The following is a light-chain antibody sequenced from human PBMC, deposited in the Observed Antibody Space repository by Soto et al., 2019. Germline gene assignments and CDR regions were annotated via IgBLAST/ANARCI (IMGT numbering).Light chain of an antibody. CDR3: QQRSNWPLT. V-gene: IGKV3-11*01. CDR2: DAS. J-gene: IGKJ3*01. Sequence: EIVLTQSPATLFLSPGETATLSCRASQSVTNYLAWYQQKPGQAPRLLIYDASNRAAGIPARFSGSGSGTDFTLTISSLEPEDFAVYYCQQRSNWPLTFGPGTKVDVK. CDR1: QSVTNY.